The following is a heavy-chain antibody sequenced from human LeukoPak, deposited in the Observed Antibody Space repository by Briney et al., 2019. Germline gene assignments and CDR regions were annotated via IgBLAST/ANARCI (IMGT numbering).Heavy chain of an antibody. Sequence: SETLSLTCAVSGGSISSSNWWSWDRQPPGRGLEWIGEIYHSGSTNYNPSLKSRVTISVDKSKNQFSLKLSSVTAADTAVYYCAKTPKERVRYYDSSGYDQGDYWGQGTLVTVSS. CDR3: AKTPKERVRYYDSSGYDQGDY. CDR1: GGSISSSNW. V-gene: IGHV4-4*02. CDR2: IYHSGST. D-gene: IGHD3-22*01. J-gene: IGHJ4*02.